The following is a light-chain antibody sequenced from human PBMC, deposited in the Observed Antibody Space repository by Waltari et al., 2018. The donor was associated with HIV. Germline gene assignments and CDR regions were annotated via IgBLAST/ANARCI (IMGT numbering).Light chain of an antibody. Sequence: QSVLTQPPSVSGTPGQNVTISCSGSSTNIGSNIVNWYQQVPEAAPKLLIYSNDQRPSGVPDRFSGSKSGTSASLAISGLQSADEADYYCAAWDDSLNGMFGGETKLTV. J-gene: IGLJ3*02. V-gene: IGLV1-44*01. CDR2: SND. CDR1: STNIGSNI. CDR3: AAWDDSLNGM.